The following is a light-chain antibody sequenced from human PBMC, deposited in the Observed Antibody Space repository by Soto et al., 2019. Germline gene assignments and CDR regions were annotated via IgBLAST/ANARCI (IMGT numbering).Light chain of an antibody. V-gene: IGLV2-14*01. CDR1: SSDVGGYNY. Sequence: QSALTQPASVSGSPGQSITISYTGTSSDVGGYNYVSWYQQHPGKAPKLVIYEVTKRPSGVSNRFSGSKSGNTASLTISGLQAEDETDYYCSSYTSTNHVVFGGGTKLTVL. J-gene: IGLJ2*01. CDR2: EVT. CDR3: SSYTSTNHVV.